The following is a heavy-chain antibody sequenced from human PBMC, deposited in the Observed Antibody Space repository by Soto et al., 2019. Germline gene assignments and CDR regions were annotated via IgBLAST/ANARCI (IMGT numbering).Heavy chain of an antibody. CDR2: INPKSGGT. D-gene: IGHD6-19*01. V-gene: IGHV1-2*02. J-gene: IGHJ4*02. CDR1: GYIFSDNY. Sequence: QVQLVQSGAEVKQPGASMKVSCKASGYIFSDNYIHWVRQAPGQGLEWMAWINPKSGGTNYARNFQGRVTLSRDTSISTAYMDLSRLTSDDTDVYYCARAREDSSGWFDYWGQGTLVTVSS. CDR3: ARAREDSSGWFDY.